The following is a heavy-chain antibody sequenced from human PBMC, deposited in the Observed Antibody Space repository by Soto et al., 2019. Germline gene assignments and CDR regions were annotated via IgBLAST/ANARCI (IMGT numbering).Heavy chain of an antibody. V-gene: IGHV4-38-2*01. CDR3: ARSIAVAGKDWFDP. CDR2: IYHSGST. D-gene: IGHD6-19*01. CDR1: GYSISSGYF. J-gene: IGHJ5*02. Sequence: SEPRSLTCAVSGYSISSGYFWGCIRQPPRKGLEWIGSIYHSGSTYYNPSLNIRDTISVDTSKNQFSLKLIAVTPADTAVYYCARSIAVAGKDWFDPWGQGALVTVSS.